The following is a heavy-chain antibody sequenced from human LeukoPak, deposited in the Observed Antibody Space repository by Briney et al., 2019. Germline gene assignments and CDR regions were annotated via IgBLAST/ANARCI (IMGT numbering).Heavy chain of an antibody. J-gene: IGHJ6*03. CDR2: ISYDGSNK. CDR1: GFTFSSYG. Sequence: AGGSLRLSCAASGFTFSSYGMHWVRQAPGKGLEWVAVISYDGSNKYYADSVKGRFTISRDNSKNTLYLQMNSLRAEDTAVYYCAKEPPRYYYYYMDVWGKGTTVTVSS. V-gene: IGHV3-30*18. CDR3: AKEPPRYYYYYMDV.